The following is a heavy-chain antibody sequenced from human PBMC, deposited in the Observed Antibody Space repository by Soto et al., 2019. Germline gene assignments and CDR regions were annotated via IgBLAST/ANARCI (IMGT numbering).Heavy chain of an antibody. CDR3: AKEDLAIFGVVINYMDV. D-gene: IGHD3-3*01. J-gene: IGHJ6*03. CDR2: ISYDGSNK. CDR1: GFTFSSYG. Sequence: GGSLRLSCAASGFTFSSYGMHWVRQAPGKGLEWVAVISYDGSNKYYADSVKGRFTISRDNSKNTLYLQMNSLSAEDTAVYYCAKEDLAIFGVVINYMDVWGKGTTVTVSS. V-gene: IGHV3-30*18.